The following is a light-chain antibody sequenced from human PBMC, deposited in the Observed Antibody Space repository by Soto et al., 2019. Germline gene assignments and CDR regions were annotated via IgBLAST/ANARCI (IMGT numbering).Light chain of an antibody. V-gene: IGLV2-14*01. CDR1: SSDVGGYSY. CDR3: SSYTSTTTLGV. J-gene: IGLJ2*01. CDR2: EVS. Sequence: QSVLTQPASVSGSPGQSITISCTGTSSDVGGYSYVSWYQQHPGKAPKLMIYEVSNRPSGVPNRFSGSKAGNTASLTISGLQADDAADYYCSSYTSTTTLGVFGGGTKLTVL.